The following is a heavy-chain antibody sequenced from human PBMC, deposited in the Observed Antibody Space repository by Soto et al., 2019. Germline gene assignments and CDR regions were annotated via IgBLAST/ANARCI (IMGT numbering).Heavy chain of an antibody. V-gene: IGHV1-2*02. D-gene: IGHD3-10*01. Sequence: GGSVKVSCKASGYTFTDYYMHWVRQAPGQGLEWMGWINPNSGGTNYAQKLQGRVTLTTDTSTSTAYMELRSLRSDYTAVYYCARDNGSGSYAYGMDVWGQGTTVTVSS. CDR1: GYTFTDYY. CDR3: ARDNGSGSYAYGMDV. CDR2: INPNSGGT. J-gene: IGHJ6*02.